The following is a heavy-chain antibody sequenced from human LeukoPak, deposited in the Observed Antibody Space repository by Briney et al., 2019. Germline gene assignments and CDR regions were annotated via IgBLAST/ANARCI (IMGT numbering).Heavy chain of an antibody. Sequence: PLETLSLTCTVSGGSISSYYWSWIRQPPEKGLEWIGYIYYSGSTNYNPSLKSRVTISVDTSKNQFSLKLSSVTAADTAVYYCARSALSSIAARPSEYFQHWGQGTLVTVSS. CDR3: ARSALSSIAARPSEYFQH. J-gene: IGHJ1*01. D-gene: IGHD6-6*01. V-gene: IGHV4-59*08. CDR2: IYYSGST. CDR1: GGSISSYY.